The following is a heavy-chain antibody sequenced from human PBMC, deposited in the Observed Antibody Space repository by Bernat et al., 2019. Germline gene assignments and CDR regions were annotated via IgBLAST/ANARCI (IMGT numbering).Heavy chain of an antibody. J-gene: IGHJ4*02. Sequence: EVQLVESGGGLVQPGGSLRLSCAASGFTFSSYSMNWVRQAAGKGLEWVSYISSSSSTIYYSDSVKCRFTISRDNAKNSLYLQMNSLRDEDTAVYYWARDSPGTYDDWGQGTLITDSS. CDR1: GFTFSSYS. D-gene: IGHD3-10*01. CDR2: ISSSSSTI. CDR3: ARDSPGTYDD. V-gene: IGHV3-48*02.